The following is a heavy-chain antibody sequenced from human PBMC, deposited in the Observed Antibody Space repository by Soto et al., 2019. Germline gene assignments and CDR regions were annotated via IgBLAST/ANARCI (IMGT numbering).Heavy chain of an antibody. Sequence: PGGSLRLSCAAFGFDFNKYAMTWVRQAPGKGLQWVSSITSNGDSTYYADSVKGRFTTSRDNSKNTLYLQMNSLRADDTAVFYRAKDSPSYTTSPFYFDSWGQGTLVTVSS. CDR1: GFDFNKYA. J-gene: IGHJ4*02. V-gene: IGHV3-23*01. CDR3: AKDSPSYTTSPFYFDS. D-gene: IGHD2-2*02. CDR2: ITSNGDST.